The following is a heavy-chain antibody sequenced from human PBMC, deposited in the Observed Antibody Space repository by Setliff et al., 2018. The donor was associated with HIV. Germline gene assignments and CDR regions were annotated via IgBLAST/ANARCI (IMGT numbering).Heavy chain of an antibody. CDR2: VSFSGST. CDR1: GESFSGYY. CDR3: AKDRSGSYRTFDY. D-gene: IGHD1-26*01. J-gene: IGHJ4*02. V-gene: IGHV4-34*01. Sequence: PSETLSLTCTIYGESFSGYYCSWIRQPPGKGLEWIGEVSFSGSTNYSPSLKSRVTISVDTSKNQFSLKMTSVTAADTAVYYCAKDRSGSYRTFDYWGPGILVTVSS.